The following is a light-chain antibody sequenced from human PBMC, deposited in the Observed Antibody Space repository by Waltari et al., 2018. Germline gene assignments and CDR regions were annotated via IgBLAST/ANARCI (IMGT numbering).Light chain of an antibody. CDR2: KDS. V-gene: IGLV3-25*03. Sequence: SYDLTQPPSVSVSPGQTARITCSGNTLPKQFAYWYQQKPGQAPVLMIYKDSERPSGNPERFSGSSSGTTVMLTISGVQAEDEADYYCQSADNSGTPVVFGGGTKLTVL. J-gene: IGLJ2*01. CDR1: TLPKQF. CDR3: QSADNSGTPVV.